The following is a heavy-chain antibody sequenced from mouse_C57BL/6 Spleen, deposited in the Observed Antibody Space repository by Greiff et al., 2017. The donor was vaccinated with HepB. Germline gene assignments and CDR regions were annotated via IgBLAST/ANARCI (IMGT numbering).Heavy chain of an antibody. CDR1: GFTFSDYG. V-gene: IGHV5-17*01. J-gene: IGHJ1*03. Sequence: EVKLVESGGGLVKPGGSLKLSCAASGFTFSDYGMHWVRQAPEKGLEWVAYISSGSSTIYYADTVKGRFTISRDNAKNTLFLQMTSLRSEDTAMYYCAYYYGSPNWYFDVWGTGTTVTVSS. D-gene: IGHD1-1*01. CDR3: AYYYGSPNWYFDV. CDR2: ISSGSSTI.